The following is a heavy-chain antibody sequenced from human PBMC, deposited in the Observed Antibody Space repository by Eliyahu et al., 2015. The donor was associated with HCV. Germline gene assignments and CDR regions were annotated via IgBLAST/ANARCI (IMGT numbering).Heavy chain of an antibody. CDR3: ARGDIVVVASTEYFQH. D-gene: IGHD2-15*01. Sequence: QVQLQQWGAGLLKPSETXSLTCGVYGGXXSXYYWSWIRQPPGKGXEWIGEINHSGSTNYNPSLKSRVTISVDTSKNQFSLNLTSVTVADTAVYYCARGDIVVVASTEYFQHWGQGTLVIVSS. CDR1: GGXXSXYY. V-gene: IGHV4-34*01. J-gene: IGHJ1*01. CDR2: INHSGST.